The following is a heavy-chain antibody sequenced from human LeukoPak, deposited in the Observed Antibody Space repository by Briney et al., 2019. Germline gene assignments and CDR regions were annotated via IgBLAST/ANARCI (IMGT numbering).Heavy chain of an antibody. Sequence: GGSLRLSCAASGFTFSSYAMHWVRQAPGKGLEWVAVISYDGSNKYYADSVKGRFTISRDNSKNTLYLQMNSLRAEDTAVYYCARSYDSGSYYNVGGFDYWGQGTLVTVSS. CDR2: ISYDGSNK. J-gene: IGHJ4*02. CDR1: GFTFSSYA. CDR3: ARSYDSGSYYNVGGFDY. D-gene: IGHD3-10*01. V-gene: IGHV3-30-3*01.